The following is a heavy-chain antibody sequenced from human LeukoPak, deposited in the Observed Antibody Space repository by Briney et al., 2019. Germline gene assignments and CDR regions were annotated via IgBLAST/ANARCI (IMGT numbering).Heavy chain of an antibody. V-gene: IGHV4-59*12. CDR3: ARVMVVGITVYGMDV. CDR2: IYYSGST. J-gene: IGHJ6*01. Sequence: SSETLSLTCTVSGGSISSYYWSWIRQPPGKGLEWIGYIYYSGSTNYNPSLKSRVTISVDTSKNQFSLKLSSVTAADTAVYYCARVMVVGITVYGMDVWGQGTTVTVSS. CDR1: GGSISSYY. D-gene: IGHD2-21*01.